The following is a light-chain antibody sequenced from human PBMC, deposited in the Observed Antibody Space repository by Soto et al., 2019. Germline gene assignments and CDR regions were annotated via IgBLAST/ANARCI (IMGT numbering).Light chain of an antibody. V-gene: IGLV1-40*01. CDR1: SSNIGANYD. Sequence: QSVLSQPPSVSGAPGQRITISCTGSSSNIGANYDVHWYRQVPGTAPKLLMSGDNNRPSGVADRFSGSKSGTSASLAITRLQAEDEAYYYCQSYDSSLNRVFGTGTQLTVL. CDR3: QSYDSSLNRV. CDR2: GDN. J-gene: IGLJ1*01.